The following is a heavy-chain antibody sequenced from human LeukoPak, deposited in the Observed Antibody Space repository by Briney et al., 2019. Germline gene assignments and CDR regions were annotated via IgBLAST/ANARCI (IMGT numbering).Heavy chain of an antibody. CDR1: GYTFTSYD. CDR3: AGPRYSSLDHAFDI. D-gene: IGHD6-19*01. J-gene: IGHJ3*02. CDR2: MNPNSGNT. V-gene: IGHV1-8*01. Sequence: ASVKVSCKASGYTFTSYDINWVRQATGQGLEWMGWMNPNSGNTGYAQKFQGRVTMTRNTSISTAYMELSSLRSEDTAVYYCAGPRYSSLDHAFDIWGQGTMVTVSS.